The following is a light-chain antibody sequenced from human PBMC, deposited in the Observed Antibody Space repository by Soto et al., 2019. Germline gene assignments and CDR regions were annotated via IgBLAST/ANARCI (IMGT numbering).Light chain of an antibody. Sequence: QSVLTQPPSASGSPGQSVTISCTGTSSDVGAYIFVSWYQQHPGKAPKLMVYDVNRRPPGVPDRFFGSKSGNTASLTVSGLQAEDEADHYCVSFAGGTYVFGTGTKVNV. CDR1: SSDVGAYIF. V-gene: IGLV2-8*01. J-gene: IGLJ1*01. CDR2: DVN. CDR3: VSFAGGTYV.